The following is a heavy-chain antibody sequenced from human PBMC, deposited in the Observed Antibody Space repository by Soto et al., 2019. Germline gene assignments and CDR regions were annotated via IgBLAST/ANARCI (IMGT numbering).Heavy chain of an antibody. J-gene: IGHJ3*02. CDR1: GYTFNSYG. Sequence: ASEKVSCKASGYTFNSYGISWVRQAPGQGLEWMGWISAYNGNTNYAQKLQGRGTMTTDTSTNTAYMELSSLRSDDTAVYFCSGPYGSGSNRDAFDIWGQGTMVTVSS. D-gene: IGHD3-10*01. CDR2: ISAYNGNT. V-gene: IGHV1-18*01. CDR3: SGPYGSGSNRDAFDI.